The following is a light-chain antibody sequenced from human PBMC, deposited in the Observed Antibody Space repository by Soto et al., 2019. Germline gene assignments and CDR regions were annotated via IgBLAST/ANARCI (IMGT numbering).Light chain of an antibody. CDR1: HGINNY. CDR2: AAS. J-gene: IGKJ1*01. Sequence: DIHLTSSPSSLSASVSDRVTIPCRASHGINNYLAWYQQKLGKVPKLLIYAASTLQSGVPSRFSGSGSGTDFTLTISSLQPEDVATYYCQNYISYRWTFGQGAKVAIK. CDR3: QNYISYRWT. V-gene: IGKV1-27*01.